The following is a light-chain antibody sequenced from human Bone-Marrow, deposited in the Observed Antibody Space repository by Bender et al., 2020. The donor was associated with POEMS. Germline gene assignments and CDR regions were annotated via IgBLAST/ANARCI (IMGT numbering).Light chain of an antibody. V-gene: IGLV1-44*01. CDR2: INN. J-gene: IGLJ3*02. CDR3: AAWEDSLNGWV. Sequence: QSVLPQPSSASGTPGQRVTISCSGSSSNIGTNPVNWYQQLPGTAPKLLIYINNQRPSGVPDRFSGSKSGTSASLAISGLQSEDEADYYCAAWEDSLNGWVFGGGTKLTVL. CDR1: SSNIGTNP.